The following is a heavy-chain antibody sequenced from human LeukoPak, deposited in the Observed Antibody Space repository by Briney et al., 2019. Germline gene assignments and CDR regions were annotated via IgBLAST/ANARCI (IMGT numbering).Heavy chain of an antibody. Sequence: ASVKVSCKASKYTFTGYFMHWVRQAPGQGLEWMGWINPNSGGTNYAQKFQGRVTMTRDTSITTAFMELSRLRSDDTAVYYCARAVYGDYGVFDYWGRGTLVTVSS. J-gene: IGHJ4*02. V-gene: IGHV1-2*02. CDR3: ARAVYGDYGVFDY. CDR2: INPNSGGT. D-gene: IGHD4-17*01. CDR1: KYTFTGYF.